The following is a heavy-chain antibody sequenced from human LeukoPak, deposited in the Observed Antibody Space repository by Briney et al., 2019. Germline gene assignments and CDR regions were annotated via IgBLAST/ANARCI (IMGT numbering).Heavy chain of an antibody. V-gene: IGHV3-7*01. Sequence: GGSLRLSCAASGFTFSTYWMSWVRQAPGKGLEWVANIKEDGSEKYYVDSVKGRFTISRDNAKNSLYLQMNSLRAEDTAAYYCARGGGYYFDYLGQGTLVTVSS. CDR3: ARGGGYYFDY. D-gene: IGHD5-24*01. J-gene: IGHJ4*02. CDR2: IKEDGSEK. CDR1: GFTFSTYW.